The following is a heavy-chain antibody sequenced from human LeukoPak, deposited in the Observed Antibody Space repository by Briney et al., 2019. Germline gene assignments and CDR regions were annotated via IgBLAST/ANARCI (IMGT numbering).Heavy chain of an antibody. CDR1: GFTFADYA. J-gene: IGHJ6*03. CDR2: ISYDGLKK. V-gene: IGHV3-30*04. CDR3: AREEQDVVRDYYYYMDL. Sequence: GALRLSCVASGFTFADYALHWVRQAPGKGLQWVALISYDGLKKYYAESVKGRFSISKDSSKNTLYLQMDSLRIDDTGVYYCAREEQDVVRDYYYYMDLWGKGTTVTVSS. D-gene: IGHD1/OR15-1a*01.